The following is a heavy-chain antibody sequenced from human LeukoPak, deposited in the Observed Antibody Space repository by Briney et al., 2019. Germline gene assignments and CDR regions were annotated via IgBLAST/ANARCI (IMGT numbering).Heavy chain of an antibody. CDR3: AKDQGSYYDISTGYFNC. Sequence: GGSLRLSWVTSGFTFSHYGMHWVRQAPGKGLEWVAFIRYDGSDKYYADSVKGRFTVSRDNSKNTLFLQMNNLRTEDTAVYYCAKDQGSYYDISTGYFNCWGQGTLVTVSS. D-gene: IGHD3-9*01. CDR1: GFTFSHYG. V-gene: IGHV3-30*02. CDR2: IRYDGSDK. J-gene: IGHJ4*02.